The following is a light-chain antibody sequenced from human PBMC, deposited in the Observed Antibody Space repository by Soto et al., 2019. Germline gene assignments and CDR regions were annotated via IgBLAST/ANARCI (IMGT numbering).Light chain of an antibody. CDR2: HAS. CDR1: QNINTD. V-gene: IGKV1-5*01. Sequence: DIQMPQSPSTLSASVGDRVTITCRASQNINTDLAWYQQKPGKVPNLLIYHASSLVTGVPSRFSGSGSGTEFTLTISSLQPDDFATYYCQQYENLPRTFGQGTKVDIK. CDR3: QQYENLPRT. J-gene: IGKJ1*01.